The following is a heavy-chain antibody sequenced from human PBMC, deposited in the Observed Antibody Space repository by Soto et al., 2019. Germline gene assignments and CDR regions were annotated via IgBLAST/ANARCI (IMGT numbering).Heavy chain of an antibody. CDR1: GFTFSSYW. CDR3: ARESPYDLWSGYHN. D-gene: IGHD3-3*01. Sequence: EVQLVESGGGLVQPGGSLRLSCAASGFTFSSYWMSWVRQAPGKGLEWVANIKQDGSARYYVDSVKGRFTISRDNAKNSLYLRMNSLRAEDTAVYHCARESPYDLWSGYHNWGQGTLVTVSS. V-gene: IGHV3-7*01. J-gene: IGHJ4*02. CDR2: IKQDGSAR.